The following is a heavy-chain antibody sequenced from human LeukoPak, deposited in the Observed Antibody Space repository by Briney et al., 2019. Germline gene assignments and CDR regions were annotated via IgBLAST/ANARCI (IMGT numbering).Heavy chain of an antibody. CDR3: ARDSGYCSSTGCYVHYFDY. CDR2: ISSSSSYI. J-gene: IGHJ4*02. Sequence: GGSLRLSCAASGFTFSSYSMNWVRQAPGKGLEWVSSISSSSSYIYYADSVKGRFTISRDNAKNSLYLQMNSLRAEDTAVYYCARDSGYCSSTGCYVHYFDYWGQGTLVTVSS. CDR1: GFTFSSYS. V-gene: IGHV3-21*01. D-gene: IGHD2-2*01.